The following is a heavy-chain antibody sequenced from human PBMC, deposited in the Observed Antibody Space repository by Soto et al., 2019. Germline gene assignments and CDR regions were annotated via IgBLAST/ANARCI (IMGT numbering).Heavy chain of an antibody. CDR1: GFTFSSYA. CDR3: AKVHLDFWSGYYDY. Sequence: LSLTCAASGFTFSSYAMSWVRQAPGKGLEWVSAISGSGGSTYYADSVKGRFTISRDNSKNTLYLQMNSLRAEDTAVYYCAKVHLDFWSGYYDYWGQGTLVTVSS. D-gene: IGHD3-3*01. V-gene: IGHV3-23*01. J-gene: IGHJ4*02. CDR2: ISGSGGST.